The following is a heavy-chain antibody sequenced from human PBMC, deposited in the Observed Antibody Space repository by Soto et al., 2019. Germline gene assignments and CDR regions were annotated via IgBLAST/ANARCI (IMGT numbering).Heavy chain of an antibody. CDR1: GGSISSGGYY. CDR2: IYYSGST. CDR3: ATAFGGWPPDS. D-gene: IGHD6-19*01. V-gene: IGHV4-31*03. J-gene: IGHJ4*02. Sequence: PSETLSLTCTVSGGSISSGGYYWSWIRQHPGKGLEWIGYIYYSGSTYYNPYLKSRVTISVDTSKNQFYLKLTSVTAAVSSVYYCATAFGGWPPDSWGQGTLVTVSS.